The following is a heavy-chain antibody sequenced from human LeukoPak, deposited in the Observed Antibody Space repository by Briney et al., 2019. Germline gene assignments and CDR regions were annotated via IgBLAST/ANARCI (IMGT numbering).Heavy chain of an antibody. Sequence: GGSLRLSYAASGFTFSSYAMHWVRQAPGKGLEWVAVISYDGSNKYYADSVKGRFTISRDNSKDTLYLQMNSLRAEDTAVYYCARDSGIAVAGTSSPFDYWGQGTLVTVSS. V-gene: IGHV3-30-3*01. J-gene: IGHJ4*02. CDR2: ISYDGSNK. CDR1: GFTFSSYA. CDR3: ARDSGIAVAGTSSPFDY. D-gene: IGHD6-19*01.